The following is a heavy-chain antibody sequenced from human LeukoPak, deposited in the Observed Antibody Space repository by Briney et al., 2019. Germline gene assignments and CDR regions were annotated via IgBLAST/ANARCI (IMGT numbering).Heavy chain of an antibody. CDR2: ISGSGGST. CDR3: AKNTYGGYGMDV. D-gene: IGHD4-17*01. V-gene: IGHV3-23*01. Sequence: GGSLRLSCAASGFTFSSYAMSWVRQAPGKGLEWVSAISGSGGSTYYADSVKGRFTISRDNAKNSLYLQMNSLRAEDTALYYCAKNTYGGYGMDVWGQGTTVTVSS. CDR1: GFTFSSYA. J-gene: IGHJ6*02.